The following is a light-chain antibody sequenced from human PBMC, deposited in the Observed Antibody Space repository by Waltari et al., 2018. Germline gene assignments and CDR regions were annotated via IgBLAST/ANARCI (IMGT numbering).Light chain of an antibody. CDR3: CSYAGSYTFV. CDR2: DVS. J-gene: IGLJ1*01. CDR1: RSDFVGYTD. V-gene: IGLV2-11*01. Sequence: QSALTQPRPVSGSPGQSVTISCTGTRSDFVGYTDVSWYQQHPGKAPKLMIYDVSKRPSGVPDRFSGSKSGNTASLTISGLQAEDEADYYCCSYAGSYTFVFGTGTKVTVL.